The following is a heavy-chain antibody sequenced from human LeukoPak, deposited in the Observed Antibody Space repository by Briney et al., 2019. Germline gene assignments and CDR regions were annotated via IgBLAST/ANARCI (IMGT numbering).Heavy chain of an antibody. CDR2: NSRGGSTV. V-gene: IGHV3-48*03. Sequence: GGSLRLSCAASGFTFSSYEMNWVRQAPGKGLEWVSYNSRGGSTVHYADSVKGRFTISRDNAKNSLFLQMNSLRAEDTAVYYCAVRYTAMAIGGQGTLVTVSS. CDR3: AVRYTAMAI. D-gene: IGHD5-18*01. J-gene: IGHJ4*02. CDR1: GFTFSSYE.